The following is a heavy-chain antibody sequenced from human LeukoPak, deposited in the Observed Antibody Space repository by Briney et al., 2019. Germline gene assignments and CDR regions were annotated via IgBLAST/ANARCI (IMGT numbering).Heavy chain of an antibody. CDR3: ATRRVGATRIDY. D-gene: IGHD1-26*01. CDR2: ISGSGGST. J-gene: IGHJ4*02. V-gene: IGHV3-23*01. CDR1: GFTFSSYA. Sequence: PGGSLRLSCAASGFTFSSYAMSWVRQAPGKGLEWVSAISGSGGSTYYADSAKGRFTISRDNSKNTLYLQMNSLRAEDTAVYYCATRRVGATRIDYWGQGTLVTVSS.